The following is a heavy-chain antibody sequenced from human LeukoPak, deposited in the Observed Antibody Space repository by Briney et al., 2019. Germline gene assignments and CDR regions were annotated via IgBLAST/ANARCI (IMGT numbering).Heavy chain of an antibody. Sequence: GGSLRLSCAASGFTFTSYDITWVRQAPGKGLEWVSSISSSGGNTYYADSVKGRFTISRDNSKYTLYLQMNSLRAEDTAVYYCAKSPQLYSGSSSFDYWGQGTLVTVSS. CDR1: GFTFTSYD. J-gene: IGHJ4*02. D-gene: IGHD1-26*01. V-gene: IGHV3-23*01. CDR2: ISSSGGNT. CDR3: AKSPQLYSGSSSFDY.